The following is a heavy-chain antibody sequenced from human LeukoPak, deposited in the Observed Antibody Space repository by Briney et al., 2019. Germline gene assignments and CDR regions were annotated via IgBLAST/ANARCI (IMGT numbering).Heavy chain of an antibody. D-gene: IGHD5-18*01. CDR3: VSPRGFSYGYFDY. J-gene: IGHJ4*02. CDR2: IYHTGST. Sequence: SETLSLTCTVSGGSISSSSYYWGWIRQPPGKGLEWIGSIYHTGSTYYNPSLKSRVTISADTSKNQFSLTLGSVSATDTAVYYCVSPRGFSYGYFDYWGQGTLVTVSS. V-gene: IGHV4-39*01. CDR1: GGSISSSSYY.